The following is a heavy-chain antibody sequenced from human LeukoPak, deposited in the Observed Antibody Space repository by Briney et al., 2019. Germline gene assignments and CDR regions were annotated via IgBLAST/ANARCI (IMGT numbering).Heavy chain of an antibody. D-gene: IGHD2-2*01. CDR2: CSAYNGNT. CDR1: GYTFSSYG. Sequence: ASVKVSCKASGYTFSSYGITWVRQTPVQWLEWMGWCSAYNGNTNYAQNLQGRVTMTTDTSTGTAYLELKSLSSDDTAVYYCARASGSYCSSTSCNDAFDIWGQGTMVTVSS. J-gene: IGHJ3*02. V-gene: IGHV1-18*01. CDR3: ARASGSYCSSTSCNDAFDI.